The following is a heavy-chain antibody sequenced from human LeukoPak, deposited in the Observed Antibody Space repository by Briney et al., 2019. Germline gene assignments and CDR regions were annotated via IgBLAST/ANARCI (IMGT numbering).Heavy chain of an antibody. CDR2: INPIVGAP. D-gene: IGHD3-3*01. V-gene: IGHV1-69*04. CDR3: ASPSSHYDVWRGYSMFQL. J-gene: IGHJ1*01. Sequence: SVKVSCKASGGTFSSHVISWLRQAPGQGLEWMGRINPIVGAPIYAQKLQGRVTITADKSTSTAYIELSSLGSEDTAVYYCASPSSHYDVWRGYSMFQLWGQGTLVIVSS. CDR1: GGTFSSHV.